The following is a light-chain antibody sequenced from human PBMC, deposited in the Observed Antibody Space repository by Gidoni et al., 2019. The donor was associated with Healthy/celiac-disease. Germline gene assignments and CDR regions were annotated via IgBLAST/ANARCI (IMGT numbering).Light chain of an antibody. Sequence: EIVLTPSPGTLSLSPGERATLSCRASQSVSSSYLAWYHQKPGQAPRLLIYGASSRATGSPDRFCGSGSWTDFTRTISRLEPEDFAVYYCQQYGSSPPYTFGQGTKLEIK. CDR3: QQYGSSPPYT. V-gene: IGKV3-20*01. J-gene: IGKJ2*01. CDR1: QSVSSSY. CDR2: GAS.